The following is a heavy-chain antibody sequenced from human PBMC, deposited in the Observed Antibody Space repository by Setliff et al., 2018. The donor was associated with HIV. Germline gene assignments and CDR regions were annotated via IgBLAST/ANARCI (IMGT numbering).Heavy chain of an antibody. Sequence: SETLSLTCTVSGGSIHGFYWTWVRQPPGKELEWIGYMYTSGSFRYNPSLESRVSISVDTSNNQFSLKLSSVTAADTAVYYCARVKRGLEWLPYGYFDYWGQGTLVTVSS. CDR2: MYTSGSF. D-gene: IGHD3-3*01. V-gene: IGHV4-59*01. J-gene: IGHJ4*02. CDR1: GGSIHGFY. CDR3: ARVKRGLEWLPYGYFDY.